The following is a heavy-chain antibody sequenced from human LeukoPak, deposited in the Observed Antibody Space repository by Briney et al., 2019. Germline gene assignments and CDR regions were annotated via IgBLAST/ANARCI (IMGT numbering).Heavy chain of an antibody. CDR1: GGSISSYY. Sequence: SETLSLTCTVSGGSISSYYWSWIRQPPGKGLEWIGYIYYSGSTNYNPPLKSRVTISVDTSKNQFSLKLGSVTAADTAVYYCASVGYGDYSLDYWGQGTLVTVSS. CDR3: ASVGYGDYSLDY. J-gene: IGHJ4*02. D-gene: IGHD4-17*01. V-gene: IGHV4-59*01. CDR2: IYYSGST.